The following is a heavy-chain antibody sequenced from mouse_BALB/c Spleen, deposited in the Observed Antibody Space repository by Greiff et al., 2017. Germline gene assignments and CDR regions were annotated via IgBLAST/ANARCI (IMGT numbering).Heavy chain of an antibody. CDR2: IYPSDSYT. V-gene: IGHV1-69*02. J-gene: IGHJ4*01. CDR1: GYTFTSYW. Sequence: QVQLQQPGAELVRPGASVKLSCKASGYTFTSYWINWVKQRPGQGPEWIGNIYPSDSYTNYNQKFKDKATLTVDKSSSTAYMQLSSPTSEDSAVYYCTRRGFDAMDYWGQGTSVTVSS. CDR3: TRRGFDAMDY.